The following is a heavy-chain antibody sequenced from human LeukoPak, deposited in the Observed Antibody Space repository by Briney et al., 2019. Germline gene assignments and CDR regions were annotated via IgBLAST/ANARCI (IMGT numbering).Heavy chain of an antibody. V-gene: IGHV1-69*13. J-gene: IGHJ4*02. Sequence: SVKVSCKASGGTFSSYAISWVRQAPGQGLEWMGGIIPIFGTANYAQKFQGRVTITADESTSTAYMELSSLRSEDTAVYYCARGDRYSSSSYYFDYWGQGTLVTVSS. CDR3: ARGDRYSSSSYYFDY. CDR1: GGTFSSYA. D-gene: IGHD6-6*01. CDR2: IIPIFGTA.